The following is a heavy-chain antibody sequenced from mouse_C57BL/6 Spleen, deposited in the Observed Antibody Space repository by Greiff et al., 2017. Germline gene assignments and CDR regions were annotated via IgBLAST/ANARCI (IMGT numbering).Heavy chain of an antibody. J-gene: IGHJ2*01. CDR3: AIYAYFDY. CDR2: INPNNGGT. CDR1: GYTFTDYY. V-gene: IGHV1-26*01. Sequence: EVQLQSGPELVKPGASVKISCKASGYTFTDYYMNWVKQSHGKSLEWIGDINPNNGGTSYNQKFKGKATLTVDKSSSTAYMELRSLTSEDSAVYYCAIYAYFDYSGQGTTLTVSS. D-gene: IGHD2-3*01.